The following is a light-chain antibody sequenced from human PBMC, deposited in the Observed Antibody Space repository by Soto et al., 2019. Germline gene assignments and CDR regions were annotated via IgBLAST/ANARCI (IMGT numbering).Light chain of an antibody. V-gene: IGLV2-14*03. CDR3: NSYTGSSTPYV. CDR2: DVS. Sequence: QSVLTQPASVSGSPGQSITLSCTGTSSDVGSYNYVSWYQQHPGKAPKLMIYDVSNRPSGVSNRFSGSKSGNTASLTISGIQAEDEADYYCNSYTGSSTPYVFGTGTKVTVL. J-gene: IGLJ1*01. CDR1: SSDVGSYNY.